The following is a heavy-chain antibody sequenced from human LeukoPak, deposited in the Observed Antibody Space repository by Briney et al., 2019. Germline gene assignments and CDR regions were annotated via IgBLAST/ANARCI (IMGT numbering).Heavy chain of an antibody. Sequence: SETLSLTCAVSGYSISSGYYWGWIRQPPGKGLEWSGSIYHSGSTYYNPSLKSRVTISVDTSKNQFSLKLSSVTAADTAVYYCARGRDIVVVPDYWGQGTLVTVSS. CDR1: GYSISSGYY. CDR3: ARGRDIVVVPDY. D-gene: IGHD2-2*01. V-gene: IGHV4-38-2*01. J-gene: IGHJ4*02. CDR2: IYHSGST.